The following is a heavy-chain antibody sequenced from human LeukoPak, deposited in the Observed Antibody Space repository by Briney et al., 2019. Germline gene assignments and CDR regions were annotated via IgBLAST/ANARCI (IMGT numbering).Heavy chain of an antibody. CDR3: ASSPVGATDY. CDR1: GGSFSGYY. D-gene: IGHD1-26*01. Sequence: SETLSLTCTVYGGSFSGYYWSWIRQPPGKGLEWIGEINHSGSTNYNPSLKSRVTISVDTSKNQFSLKLSSVTAADTAVYYCASSPVGATDYWGQGTLVTVSS. J-gene: IGHJ4*02. V-gene: IGHV4-34*01. CDR2: INHSGST.